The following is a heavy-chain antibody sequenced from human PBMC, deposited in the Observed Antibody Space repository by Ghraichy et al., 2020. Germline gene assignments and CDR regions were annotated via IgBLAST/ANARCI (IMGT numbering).Heavy chain of an antibody. CDR1: GYTLTELS. CDR3: ATVDGVRVATIGDDAFDI. CDR2: FDPEDGET. Sequence: ASVKVSCKVSGYTLTELSMHWVRQAPGKGLEWMGGFDPEDGETIYAQKFQGRVTMTEDTSTDTAYMELSSLRSEDTAVYYCATVDGVRVATIGDDAFDIWGQGTMVTVSS. D-gene: IGHD5-12*01. J-gene: IGHJ3*02. V-gene: IGHV1-24*01.